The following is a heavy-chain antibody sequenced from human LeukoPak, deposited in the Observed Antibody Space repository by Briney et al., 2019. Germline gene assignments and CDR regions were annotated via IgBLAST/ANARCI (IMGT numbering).Heavy chain of an antibody. Sequence: GGSLRLSCAVSGFTSSGDWMHWVRQAPGKGLVCVSRSKNDVSSTSYADSVKGRFTISRDNAKNTLYLQMNSLRAEDTAVYYCARELPRIGGQTDASDIWGQGTMVTVS. D-gene: IGHD3-16*01. CDR2: SKNDVSST. CDR3: ARELPRIGGQTDASDI. J-gene: IGHJ3*02. V-gene: IGHV3-74*01. CDR1: GFTSSGDW.